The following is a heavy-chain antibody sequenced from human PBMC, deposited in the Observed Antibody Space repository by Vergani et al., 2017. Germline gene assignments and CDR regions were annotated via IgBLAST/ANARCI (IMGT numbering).Heavy chain of an antibody. D-gene: IGHD6-13*01. CDR1: GFTFDDYA. CDR2: INWNSDSI. Sequence: EVQLVESGGGLVQPGRSLRLSCAASGFTFDDYAMHWVRQAPGKGREWVSGINWNSDSIVYADCVKGRFTISRDNAKNSLYLQMNSLRAEDTALYYCVKDIAASGNYWYFDLWGRGTLVTVSS. V-gene: IGHV3-9*01. CDR3: VKDIAASGNYWYFDL. J-gene: IGHJ2*01.